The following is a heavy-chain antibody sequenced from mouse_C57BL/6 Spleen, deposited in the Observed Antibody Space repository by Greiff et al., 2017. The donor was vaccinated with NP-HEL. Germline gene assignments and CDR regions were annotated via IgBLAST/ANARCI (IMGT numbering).Heavy chain of an antibody. CDR3: ATLTGPEWYFDY. V-gene: IGHV14-2*01. CDR1: GFNIKDYY. Sequence: EVQLQQSGAELVKPGASVKLSCTASGFNIKDYYMHWVKQRTEQGLEWIGRIDPEDGETKDAPKFQGKATITADTSSNTAYLQLSSLTSEDTAVYYCATLTGPEWYFDYWGQGTTLTVSS. J-gene: IGHJ2*01. CDR2: IDPEDGET. D-gene: IGHD4-1*01.